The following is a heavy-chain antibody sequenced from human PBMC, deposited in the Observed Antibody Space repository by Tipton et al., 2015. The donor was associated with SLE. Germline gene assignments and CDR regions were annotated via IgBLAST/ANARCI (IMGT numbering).Heavy chain of an antibody. V-gene: IGHV4-59*01. CDR1: GGSMSNYY. D-gene: IGHD3-10*01. J-gene: IGHJ6*02. Sequence: TLSLTCTVSGGSMSNYYWSWIRQPPGKGLEWIANIYYRGSTNYNPSLKSRVRMSLDTSKSEFSLSLSSVTAADMAVYYCARGGVPRARRGLRRMDVWGQGTTVTVSS. CDR3: ARGGVPRARRGLRRMDV. CDR2: IYYRGST.